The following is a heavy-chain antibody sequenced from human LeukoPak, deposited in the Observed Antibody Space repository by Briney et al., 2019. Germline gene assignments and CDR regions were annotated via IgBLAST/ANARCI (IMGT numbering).Heavy chain of an antibody. V-gene: IGHV3-23*01. CDR3: AKDNSLYGGFGELRWWDY. D-gene: IGHD3-10*01. Sequence: AGGSLRLSCAASAFTFSSYAMSWVRQAPGKGLEWVSAISGSGGSTYYADSVKGRFTISRDNSKNTLYLQMNSLRAEDTAVYYCAKDNSLYGGFGELRWWDYWGQGTLVTVSS. CDR1: AFTFSSYA. CDR2: ISGSGGST. J-gene: IGHJ4*02.